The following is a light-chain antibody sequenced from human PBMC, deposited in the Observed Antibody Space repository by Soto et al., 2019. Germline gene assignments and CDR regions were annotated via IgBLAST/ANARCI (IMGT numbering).Light chain of an antibody. Sequence: QSALTQPASVSGSPGQSITISCTGTSSDVGGYNYVSWYQHHPGKAPKLMIYEVSNRPSGVSNRFSGSKSGNTASLTISGLQAEDEADYYCNSHRSSSTPVVFGGGTKVTVL. CDR3: NSHRSSSTPVV. CDR2: EVS. CDR1: SSDVGGYNY. V-gene: IGLV2-14*01. J-gene: IGLJ2*01.